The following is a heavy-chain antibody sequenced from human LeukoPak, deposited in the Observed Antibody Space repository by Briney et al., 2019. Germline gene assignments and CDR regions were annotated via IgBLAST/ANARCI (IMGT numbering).Heavy chain of an antibody. J-gene: IGHJ5*02. D-gene: IGHD2-2*01. Sequence: PGRSLRLSCAASGFTFSSYGMHWVRQAPGKGLEWVAVISYDGSNKYYADSVKGRFTISRDNSKNTLYLQMNSLRAEDTAVYYCAKGYCSSTSCYPRFDPWGQGTLVTVSS. CDR3: AKGYCSSTSCYPRFDP. CDR1: GFTFSSYG. V-gene: IGHV3-30*18. CDR2: ISYDGSNK.